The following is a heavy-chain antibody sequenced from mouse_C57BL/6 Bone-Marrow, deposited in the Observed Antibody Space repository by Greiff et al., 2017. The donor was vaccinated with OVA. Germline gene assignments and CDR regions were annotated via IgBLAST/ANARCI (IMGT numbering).Heavy chain of an antibody. CDR2: IDPSDSYT. Sequence: QVQLQQPGAELVKPGASVKLSCKASGYTFTSYWMQWVKQRPGQGLEWIGEIDPSDSYTNYNQKFKGKATLTVDTSSSTAYMQLSSLTSEDSAVYYCARSDYYGSSYCWYCDVWGTGTTVTVSS. D-gene: IGHD1-1*01. CDR1: GYTFTSYW. J-gene: IGHJ1*03. V-gene: IGHV1-50*01. CDR3: ARSDYYGSSYCWYCDV.